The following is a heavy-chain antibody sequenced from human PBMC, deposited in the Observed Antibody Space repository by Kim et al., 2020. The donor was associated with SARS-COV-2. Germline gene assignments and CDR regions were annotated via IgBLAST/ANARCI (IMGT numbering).Heavy chain of an antibody. V-gene: IGHV1-3*01. D-gene: IGHD7-27*01. CDR2: GNGNT. Sequence: GNGNTKYSQKFQGRVTITRDTSASTAYMELSSLRSEDTAVYYCARDGEINWGQGTLVTVSS. CDR3: ARDGEIN. J-gene: IGHJ4*02.